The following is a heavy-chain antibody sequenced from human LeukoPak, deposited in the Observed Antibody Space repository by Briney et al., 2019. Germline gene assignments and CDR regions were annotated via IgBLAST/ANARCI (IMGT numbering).Heavy chain of an antibody. CDR2: ISTSGGNT. Sequence: GGSLRLSCTVSGFTFSPYAMSWVRQAPGKGLEWVSSISTSGGNTYYADSVKGRFTISRDNSKNTLYLQMNSLRAEDTAIYFCAKELRRSPTYYFDYWGQGTLVTVSS. CDR3: AKELRRSPTYYFDY. CDR1: GFTFSPYA. J-gene: IGHJ4*02. V-gene: IGHV3-23*01. D-gene: IGHD2-15*01.